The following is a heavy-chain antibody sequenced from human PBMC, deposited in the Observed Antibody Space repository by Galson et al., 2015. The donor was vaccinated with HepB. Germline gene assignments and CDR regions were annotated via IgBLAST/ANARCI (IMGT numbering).Heavy chain of an antibody. CDR2: ISSSSSYI. CDR3: ARAHRGLVVPAVPDY. J-gene: IGHJ4*02. D-gene: IGHD2-2*01. V-gene: IGHV3-21*01. CDR1: GFTFSSYS. Sequence: SLRLSCAASGFTFSSYSMNWVRQAPGKGLEWVSSISSSSSYIYYADSVKGRFTISRDNAKNSLYLQMNSLRAEDTAVYYCARAHRGLVVPAVPDYWGQGTLVTVSS.